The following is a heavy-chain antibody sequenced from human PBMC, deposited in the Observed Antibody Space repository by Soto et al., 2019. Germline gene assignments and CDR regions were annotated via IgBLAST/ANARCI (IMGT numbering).Heavy chain of an antibody. V-gene: IGHV3-53*01. Sequence: PGGSLRLSCAASGFTVGSNYMSWVRQAPGKGLEWVSIIYSGGSTYYADSVRGRFTVSRDNSKNTLYLQMNSLRAEDTAVYYCASSSRFATFDFWGQGTLVTVSS. CDR2: IYSGGST. D-gene: IGHD2-15*01. CDR3: ASSSRFATFDF. J-gene: IGHJ4*02. CDR1: GFTVGSNY.